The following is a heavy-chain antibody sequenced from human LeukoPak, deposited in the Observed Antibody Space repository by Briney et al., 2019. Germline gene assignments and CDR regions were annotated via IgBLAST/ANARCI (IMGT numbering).Heavy chain of an antibody. CDR1: GFTFSSYA. D-gene: IGHD1-7*01. V-gene: IGHV3-33*01. CDR3: ARGDDGNYPAGDY. CDR2: IWYDGTNK. Sequence: PGGSLRLSCAASGFTFSSYAIHWVRQALGKGLEWVAVIWYDGTNKYYADSVKGRFTISRDNSKNTLYLQMNSLRAEDTAVYYCARGDDGNYPAGDYWGQGTLVTVSS. J-gene: IGHJ4*02.